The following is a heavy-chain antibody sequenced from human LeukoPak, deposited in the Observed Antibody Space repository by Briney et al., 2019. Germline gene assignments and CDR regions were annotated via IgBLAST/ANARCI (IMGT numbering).Heavy chain of an antibody. CDR3: ARESLGEIHSNYYYYMDV. D-gene: IGHD3-16*01. J-gene: IGHJ6*03. CDR1: GGSISSGGYS. V-gene: IGHV4-30-2*01. CDR2: IYHSGST. Sequence: PSETLSLTCAVSGGSISSGGYSWSWIRQPPGKGLEWIGYIYHSGSTYYNPSLKSRVTISVDRSKNQFSLKLSSVTAADTAVYYCARESLGEIHSNYYYYMDVWGKGTTVTVSS.